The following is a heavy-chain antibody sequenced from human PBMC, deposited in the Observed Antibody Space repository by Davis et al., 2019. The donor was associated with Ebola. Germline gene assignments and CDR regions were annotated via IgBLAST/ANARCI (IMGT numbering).Heavy chain of an antibody. D-gene: IGHD6-6*01. V-gene: IGHV3-30-3*01. CDR3: ARVLAARPWYFDL. CDR1: GFTFSNYA. J-gene: IGHJ2*01. Sequence: GESLKISCAASGFTFSNYAMSWVRQAPGKGLEWVAVISYDGSNKYYADSVKGRFTISRDNAKNSLYLQMNSLRAEDTAVYYCARVLAARPWYFDLWGRGTLVTVSS. CDR2: ISYDGSNK.